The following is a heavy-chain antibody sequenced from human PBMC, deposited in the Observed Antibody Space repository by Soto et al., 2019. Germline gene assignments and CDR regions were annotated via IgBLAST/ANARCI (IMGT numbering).Heavy chain of an antibody. CDR2: SHHRGST. V-gene: IGHV4-4*02. D-gene: IGHD1-26*01. CDR1: GGSISISNW. Sequence: VQLQESGPGLVKPSETLSLTCAVSGGSISISNWWSWVGQTPGTGLEWIGQSHHRGSTNYSPSLTSRFTISVDKSKNQFSLKMNSVTAADTAVYYCARGGYYFYMDVWGKGTTVTVSS. CDR3: ARGGYYFYMDV. J-gene: IGHJ6*03.